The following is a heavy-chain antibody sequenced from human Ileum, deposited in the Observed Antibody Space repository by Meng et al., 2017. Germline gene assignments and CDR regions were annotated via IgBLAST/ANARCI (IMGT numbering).Heavy chain of an antibody. CDR3: ARGGAAAGNYNI. Sequence: LRLSCTVSGGSIGSGGYYWNWIRQHPGKGLEWIGYIYYSGSTYYNPSLKSRVTISVDTSKNQFSLKLSSVTAADTAVYYCARGGAAAGNYNIWGQGTMVTVSS. J-gene: IGHJ3*02. D-gene: IGHD6-13*01. CDR1: GGSIGSGGYY. V-gene: IGHV4-31*03. CDR2: IYYSGST.